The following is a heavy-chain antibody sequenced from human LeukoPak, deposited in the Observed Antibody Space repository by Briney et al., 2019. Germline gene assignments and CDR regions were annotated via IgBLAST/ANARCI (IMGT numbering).Heavy chain of an antibody. D-gene: IGHD2-15*01. Sequence: SETLSLTCTVSGGSISSYYWSWIRQPAGKGLEWIGSINYSGSTYYNPSLKSRVTISVDRSKNQFSLKLSSVTAADTAVYYCARGYCSGGSCYSSYYYSYMDVWGKGTTVTVSS. CDR2: INYSGST. CDR1: GGSISSYY. CDR3: ARGYCSGGSCYSSYYYSYMDV. J-gene: IGHJ6*03. V-gene: IGHV4-4*07.